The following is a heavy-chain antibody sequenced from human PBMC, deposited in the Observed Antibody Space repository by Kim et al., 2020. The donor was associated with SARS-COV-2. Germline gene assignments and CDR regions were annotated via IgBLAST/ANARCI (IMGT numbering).Heavy chain of an antibody. V-gene: IGHV1-3*01. D-gene: IGHD5-12*01. Sequence: FQGRVTITRDTSASTAYMELSSLRSEDTAVYYCARDQPPGGGGYDYQLDYWGQGTLVTVSS. CDR3: ARDQPPGGGGYDYQLDY. J-gene: IGHJ4*02.